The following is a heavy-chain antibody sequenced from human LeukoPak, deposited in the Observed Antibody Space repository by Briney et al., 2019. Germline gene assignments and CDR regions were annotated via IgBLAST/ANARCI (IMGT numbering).Heavy chain of an antibody. D-gene: IGHD2-21*02. CDR3: ARSIVVVTYLAY. V-gene: IGHV3-30-3*01. CDR2: ISYDVNNK. CDR1: GFAFSSYA. J-gene: IGHJ4*02. Sequence: VGCLRLSCAASGFAFSSYALHWVPQAPGQGLRWVASISYDVNNKYYADSVRGRFTISRDSAKNTLYLQMNSLSTEDTAMYYCARSIVVVTYLAYWGQGTLVTVSS.